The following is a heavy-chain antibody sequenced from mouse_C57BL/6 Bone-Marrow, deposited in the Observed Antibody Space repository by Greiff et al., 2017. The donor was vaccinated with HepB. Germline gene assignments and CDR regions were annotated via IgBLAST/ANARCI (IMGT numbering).Heavy chain of an antibody. D-gene: IGHD1-1*01. V-gene: IGHV1-15*01. J-gene: IGHJ2*01. CDR3: TTPTVVAFDY. Sequence: QVQLQQSGAELVRPGASVTLSCKASGYIFTDYEMHWVKQTPVHGLEWIGAIDPETGGTAYNQKFKGKAILTADKSSSTAYMELRSLTSEDSAVYYCTTPTVVAFDYWGQGTTLTVSS. CDR1: GYIFTDYE. CDR2: IDPETGGT.